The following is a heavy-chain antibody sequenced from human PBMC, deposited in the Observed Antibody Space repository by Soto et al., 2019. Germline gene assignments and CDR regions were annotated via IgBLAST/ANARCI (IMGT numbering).Heavy chain of an antibody. J-gene: IGHJ6*03. CDR2: IWYDGSNK. Sequence: GGSLRLSGAASGFTFSSYCMHWVRQAPGKGLEWVAVIWYDGSNKYYADSVKGRFTISRDNSKNTLYLQMNSLRAEDTAVYYCARDLTYGSGSGDYYYMDVWGKGTTVTVSS. V-gene: IGHV3-33*01. CDR3: ARDLTYGSGSGDYYYMDV. CDR1: GFTFSSYC. D-gene: IGHD3-10*01.